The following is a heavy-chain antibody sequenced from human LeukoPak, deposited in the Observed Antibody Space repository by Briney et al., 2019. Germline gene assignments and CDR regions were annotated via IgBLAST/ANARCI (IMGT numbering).Heavy chain of an antibody. J-gene: IGHJ5*02. CDR3: AGEEVVAGNWFDP. Sequence: GGSLRLSCAASGFTFSSYAMHWVRQAPGKGLEGVAVISFDGSNKYYADSVKGRFTISRDNSKNTLYLQMNSLRAEDTAVYYCAGEEVVAGNWFDPWGQGTLVTVSS. CDR2: ISFDGSNK. D-gene: IGHD2-15*01. CDR1: GFTFSSYA. V-gene: IGHV3-30-3*01.